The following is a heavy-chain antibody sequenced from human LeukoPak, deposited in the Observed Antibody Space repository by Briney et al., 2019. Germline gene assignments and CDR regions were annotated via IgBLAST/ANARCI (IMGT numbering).Heavy chain of an antibody. V-gene: IGHV4-34*01. CDR2: INHSGST. D-gene: IGHD3-9*01. J-gene: IGHJ4*02. Sequence: PSETLSLTCAVYGGSFSGYYWSWIRRPPGKGLEWIGEINHSGSTNYNPSLKSRVTISVDTSKNQFSLKLSSVTAADTAVYYCARAVHILTGYFHFDYWGQGTLVTVSS. CDR3: ARAVHILTGYFHFDY. CDR1: GGSFSGYY.